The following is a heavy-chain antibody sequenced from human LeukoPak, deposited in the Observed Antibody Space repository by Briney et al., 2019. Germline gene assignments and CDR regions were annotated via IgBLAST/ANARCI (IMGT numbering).Heavy chain of an antibody. CDR3: ARRIDYGDFGGGFDY. D-gene: IGHD4-17*01. CDR1: GGTFSSYA. Sequence: SVKVSCKAPGGTFSSYAISWVRQAPGQGLEWMGRIIPILGIANYAQKFQGRVTITADKSTSTAYMELSSLRSEDTAVYYCARRIDYGDFGGGFDYWGQGTLVTVSS. J-gene: IGHJ4*02. CDR2: IIPILGIA. V-gene: IGHV1-69*04.